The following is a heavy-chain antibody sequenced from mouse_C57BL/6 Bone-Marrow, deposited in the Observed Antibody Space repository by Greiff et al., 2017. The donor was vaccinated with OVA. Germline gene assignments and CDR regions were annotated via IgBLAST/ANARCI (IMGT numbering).Heavy chain of an antibody. CDR1: GYTFTGYW. V-gene: IGHV1-9*01. Sequence: QVQLQQSGAELMKPGASVKLSCKATGYTFTGYWIEWVKQRPGHGLEWIGEILPGSGSTNYNEKFKGKATFTADTSSNTAYMQLSSLTTGDSAIYYCARWYGDDGYWDYWGQGTTLTVSS. D-gene: IGHD2-3*01. CDR3: ARWYGDDGYWDY. CDR2: ILPGSGST. J-gene: IGHJ2*01.